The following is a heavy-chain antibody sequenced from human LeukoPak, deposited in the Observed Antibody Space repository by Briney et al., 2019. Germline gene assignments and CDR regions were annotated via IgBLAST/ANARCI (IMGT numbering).Heavy chain of an antibody. V-gene: IGHV3-66*01. CDR3: ARARVPAAMNDAFDI. J-gene: IGHJ3*02. Sequence: GGSLRLSCAASGFTVGSNYISWVRQAPGKGLEWVSVIYSGGSTYYADSVKGRFTISRDNSKNTLYLQMNSLRAEDTAVYYCARARVPAAMNDAFDIWGPGTMVTVSS. CDR1: GFTVGSNY. D-gene: IGHD2-2*01. CDR2: IYSGGST.